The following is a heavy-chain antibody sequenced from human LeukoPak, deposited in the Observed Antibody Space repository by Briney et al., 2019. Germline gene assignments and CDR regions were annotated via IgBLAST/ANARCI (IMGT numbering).Heavy chain of an antibody. V-gene: IGHV3-21*04. Sequence: GGSLRLSCAASGFTFSSYSMNWVRQAPGKGLEWVSSISSSSSYIYYADSVKGRFTISRANSKNTVYLQMDSLRVEDTAVYYCAKARPNSWPFDYWGQGTLVTVSS. CDR1: GFTFSSYS. J-gene: IGHJ4*02. CDR3: AKARPNSWPFDY. D-gene: IGHD6-13*01. CDR2: ISSSSSYI.